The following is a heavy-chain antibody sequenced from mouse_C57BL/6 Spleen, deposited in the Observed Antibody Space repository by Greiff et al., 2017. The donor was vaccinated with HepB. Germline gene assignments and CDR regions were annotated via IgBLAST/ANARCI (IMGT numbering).Heavy chain of an antibody. V-gene: IGHV2-2*01. CDR1: GFSLTSYG. J-gene: IGHJ2*01. D-gene: IGHD4-1*01. CDR2: IWSGGST. CDR3: ARMGDWDPYFDY. Sequence: VKLQQSGPGLVQPSQSLSITCTVSGFSLTSYGVHWVRQSPGKGLEWLGVIWSGGSTDYNAAFISRLSISKDNSKSQVFFKMNSLQADDTAIYYCARMGDWDPYFDYWGQGTTLTVSS.